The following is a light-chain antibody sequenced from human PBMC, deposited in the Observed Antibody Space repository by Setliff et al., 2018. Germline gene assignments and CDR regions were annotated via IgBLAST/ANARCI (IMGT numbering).Light chain of an antibody. J-gene: IGLJ1*01. Sequence: QSVLTQPASVSGSPGQSITIFCTGTSSDIGGYNYVSWYQQHPGKAPKFMIYEVSNRPSGVSNRFSGSKSGNTASLTISGLQAEDEADYYCSSYTSSGTDVFGSGTKVTVL. CDR3: SSYTSSGTDV. CDR1: SSDIGGYNY. V-gene: IGLV2-14*01. CDR2: EVS.